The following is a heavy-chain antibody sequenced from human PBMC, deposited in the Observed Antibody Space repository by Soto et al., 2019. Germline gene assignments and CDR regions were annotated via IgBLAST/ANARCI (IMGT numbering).Heavy chain of an antibody. J-gene: IGHJ6*02. Sequence: ASVEVSCKXSGYTFTGYYMHWVRQAPGQGLEWMGWINPNSGGTNYAQKFQGWVTMTRDTSISTAYMELSRLRSDDTAVYYCARGGQAYGDYLNYYYYYGMDVWGQGTTVTVSS. D-gene: IGHD4-17*01. V-gene: IGHV1-2*04. CDR1: GYTFTGYY. CDR3: ARGGQAYGDYLNYYYYYGMDV. CDR2: INPNSGGT.